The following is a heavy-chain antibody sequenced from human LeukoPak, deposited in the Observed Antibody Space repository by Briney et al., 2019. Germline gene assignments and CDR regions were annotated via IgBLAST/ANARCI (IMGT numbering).Heavy chain of an antibody. CDR2: IDTSGNT. CDR1: GGSISSYY. J-gene: IGHJ4*01. V-gene: IGHV4-4*07. Sequence: PSETLSLTCTVSGGSISSYYWSWIRQPAGKGLEWIGRIDTSGNTNYKPSLKSRVTISVGTSKNQFSLKLSSVTAADTAVYYCARDRDVDDFDSWGHGTLVTVSS. D-gene: IGHD2-15*01. CDR3: ARDRDVDDFDS.